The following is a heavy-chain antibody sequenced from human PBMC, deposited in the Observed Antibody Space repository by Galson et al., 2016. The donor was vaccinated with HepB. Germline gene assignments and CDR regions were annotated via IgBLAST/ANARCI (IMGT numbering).Heavy chain of an antibody. V-gene: IGHV4-39*07. CDR3: ARGGDRYGDFRH. CDR2: ISSTGNT. CDR1: GYSISTNRYF. Sequence: SETLSLTCTVSGYSISTNRYFWGWIRQPPGKGLEWIGSISSTGNTYSNPSPNSRVTISVDTSKSQFSLKLSSVTAADTAGYYCARGGDRYGDFRHWGKGTLVTVSS. J-gene: IGHJ1*01. D-gene: IGHD4-17*01.